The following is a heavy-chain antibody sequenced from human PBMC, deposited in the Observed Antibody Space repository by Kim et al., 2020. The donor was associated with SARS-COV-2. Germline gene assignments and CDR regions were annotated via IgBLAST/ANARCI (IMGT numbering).Heavy chain of an antibody. CDR3: ARKGRGYSYGSGYYYGMDV. D-gene: IGHD5-18*01. J-gene: IGHJ6*02. Sequence: GESLKISCKGSGYRFTSYWISWVRQMPGKGLEWMGRIDPSDSYTNYSPSFQGHVTISADKSISTAYLQWSSLKASDTAMYYCARKGRGYSYGSGYYYGMDVWGQGTTVTVSS. CDR1: GYRFTSYW. CDR2: IDPSDSYT. V-gene: IGHV5-10-1*01.